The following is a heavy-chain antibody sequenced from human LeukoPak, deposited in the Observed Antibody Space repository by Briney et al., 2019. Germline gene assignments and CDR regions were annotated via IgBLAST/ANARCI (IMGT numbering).Heavy chain of an antibody. CDR1: GGSISSSSYY. D-gene: IGHD3-3*01. V-gene: IGHV4-39*01. Sequence: SETLSLTCTVSGGSISSSSYYWGWIRQPPGKGLEWIGSTYYSGSTYYNPSLKSRVTISVDTSKNQFSLKLSSVTAADTAVYYCARNYDFWSGADAFDIWGQGTMVTVSS. CDR3: ARNYDFWSGADAFDI. J-gene: IGHJ3*02. CDR2: TYYSGST.